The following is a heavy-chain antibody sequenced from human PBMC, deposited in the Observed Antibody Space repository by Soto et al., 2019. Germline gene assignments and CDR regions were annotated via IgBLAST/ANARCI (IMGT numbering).Heavy chain of an antibody. CDR3: EKEANNINNFDY. CDR1: GFTFSNYE. V-gene: IGHV3-48*03. J-gene: IGHJ4*02. CDR2: ISSSGSHK. Sequence: GGSLRLSCAASGFTFSNYEMNWVRQAPGEGLEWLSYISSSGSHKEYADSVKGRFTISRDNAKKSLYLQLNSLRAEDTAVYYCEKEANNINNFDYWGQGTLVTVSS.